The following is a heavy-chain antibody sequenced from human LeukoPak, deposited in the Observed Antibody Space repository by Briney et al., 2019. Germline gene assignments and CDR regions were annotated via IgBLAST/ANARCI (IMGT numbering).Heavy chain of an antibody. J-gene: IGHJ6*02. V-gene: IGHV4-34*01. CDR1: GGSFSGYY. CDR2: INHSGST. D-gene: IGHD3/OR15-3a*01. Sequence: SETLSLTCAVYGGSFSGYYWSWIRQPPGKGLEWIGEINHSGSTNYNPSLKSRVTISVDTSKNRFSLKLSSVTAADTAVYYCARGLDWLYGMDVWGQGTTVTVSS. CDR3: ARGLDWLYGMDV.